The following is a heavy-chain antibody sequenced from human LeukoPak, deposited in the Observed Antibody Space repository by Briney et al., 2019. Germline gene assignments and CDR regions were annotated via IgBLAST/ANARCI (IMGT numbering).Heavy chain of an antibody. D-gene: IGHD3-3*01. CDR1: GGSISSGGYY. CDR3: ARDRAGGFWSGYYTGDWFDP. V-gene: IGHV4-30-2*01. Sequence: SETLSLTCTVSGGSISSGGYYWSWIRQPPGKGLEWIGYIYHSGSTYYNPSLKSRVTISVDRSKNQFSLKLSSVTAADTAVYYCARDRAGGFWSGYYTGDWFDPWGQGTLVTVSS. J-gene: IGHJ5*02. CDR2: IYHSGST.